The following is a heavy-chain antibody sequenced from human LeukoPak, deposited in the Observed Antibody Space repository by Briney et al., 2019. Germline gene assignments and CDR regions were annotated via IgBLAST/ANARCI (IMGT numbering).Heavy chain of an antibody. V-gene: IGHV3-21*01. CDR2: ISPSGNYI. J-gene: IGHJ4*02. D-gene: IGHD2-2*01. Sequence: KPGGSLRLSCAASGFTFSNHSMNWVRQAPGKGLEWVSSISPSGNYIYYADSVEGRFTISRDNAKNSLYLQMNSLRAEDTAVYYCARDLSSSTSCYSYWGQGTLVTVSS. CDR1: GFTFSNHS. CDR3: ARDLSSSTSCYSY.